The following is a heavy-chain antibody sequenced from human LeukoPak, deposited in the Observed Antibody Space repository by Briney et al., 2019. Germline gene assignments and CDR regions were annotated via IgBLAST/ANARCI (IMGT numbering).Heavy chain of an antibody. CDR2: IYSGGNT. CDR1: GFTFSDYS. CDR3: ARRAGEYSHPYDY. D-gene: IGHD4-17*01. Sequence: GGSLRLSCAASGFTFSDYSMSWVRQAPGKGLEWVSFIYSGGNTHYSDSVKGRFTISRDNSKNTLYLQMNSLRAEDTAVYYCARRAGEYSHPYDYWGQGTLVTVSS. V-gene: IGHV3-53*01. J-gene: IGHJ4*02.